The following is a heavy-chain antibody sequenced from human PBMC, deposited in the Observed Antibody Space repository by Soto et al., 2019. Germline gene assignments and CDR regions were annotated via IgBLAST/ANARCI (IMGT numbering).Heavy chain of an antibody. D-gene: IGHD6-13*01. CDR1: GYSFTSYW. CDR2: IDPSGSYT. J-gene: IGHJ6*02. CDR3: ARHQEAAPYYYYYYGMDV. Sequence: GESLKISCKGSGYSFTSYWISWVRQMPGKGLEWMGRIDPSGSYTNYSPSFQGHVTISADKSISTAYLQWSSLKASDTAMYYCARHQEAAPYYYYYYGMDVWGQGTTVTVSS. V-gene: IGHV5-10-1*01.